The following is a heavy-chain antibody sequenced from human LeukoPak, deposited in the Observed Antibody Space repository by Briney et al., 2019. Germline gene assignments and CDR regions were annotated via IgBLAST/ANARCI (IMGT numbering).Heavy chain of an antibody. D-gene: IGHD5-24*01. Sequence: PSETLSLTCNVSGDSLTSHFWSWIRQTPGKGLEWIGYVFHSGTTNYSPSLKSRVTISLDTSKKEFYLRLAFMTAADNAAYYCARRMATVTDAFDIWGRGTMVSVSS. V-gene: IGHV4-59*08. J-gene: IGHJ3*02. CDR2: VFHSGTT. CDR3: ARRMATVTDAFDI. CDR1: GDSLTSHF.